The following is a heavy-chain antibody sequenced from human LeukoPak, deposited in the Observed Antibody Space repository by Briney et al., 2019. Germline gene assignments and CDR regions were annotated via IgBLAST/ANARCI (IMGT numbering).Heavy chain of an antibody. V-gene: IGHV3-30*03. J-gene: IGHJ5*02. CDR1: GFTFSNYG. D-gene: IGHD2-15*01. CDR3: ARDGAVGYCSGGSCYSHNWFDP. CDR2: MLYDGNDE. Sequence: GRSLRLSCTASGFTFSNYGMHWVRQAPGKGLEWVAVMLYDGNDEYYTDSVKGRFAISRDNSKNTLYLQMNSLRAEDTAVYYCARDGAVGYCSGGSCYSHNWFDPWGQGTLVTVSS.